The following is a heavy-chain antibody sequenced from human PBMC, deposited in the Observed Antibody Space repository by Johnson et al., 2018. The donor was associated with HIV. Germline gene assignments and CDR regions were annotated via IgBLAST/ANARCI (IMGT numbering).Heavy chain of an antibody. V-gene: IGHV3-15*01. D-gene: IGHD3-10*01. CDR1: GFTFSSYV. CDR2: IYSKTDGGTT. Sequence: MQLVESGGGLVQPGGSLRLSCAASGFTFSSYVMSWVRQAPGKGLEWVGRIYSKTDGGTTEYAAPVKGRFTISRDDSKNTLYLQMNSLKTEDTAVYYCTTDQGYYGDAFDIWGQGTMVTVSS. J-gene: IGHJ3*02. CDR3: TTDQGYYGDAFDI.